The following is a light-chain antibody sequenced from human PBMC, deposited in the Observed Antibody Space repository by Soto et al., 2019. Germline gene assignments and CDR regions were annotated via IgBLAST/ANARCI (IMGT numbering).Light chain of an antibody. J-gene: IGKJ4*01. CDR3: QQAYSLPT. Sequence: DIQMTQSPSSVSASVGGRVTITCRASQDIAGWLAWYQQKPGKPPKLLISSASTLQRGVPSRFSGSGSGTDFTLTISSLQPEDCATFYCQQAYSLPTFGGGTKVEI. CDR2: SAS. V-gene: IGKV1-12*01. CDR1: QDIAGW.